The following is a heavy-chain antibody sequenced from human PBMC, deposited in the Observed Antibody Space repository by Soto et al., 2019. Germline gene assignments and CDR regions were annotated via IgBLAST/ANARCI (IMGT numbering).Heavy chain of an antibody. CDR2: ISGSGDTT. V-gene: IGHV3-23*01. Sequence: EVQLLESGGALIQPGGSLRLSCAASGFSFSSFVMTWVRQAPGKGLEWVSSISGSGDTTYYAESVKGRFTISRDNSKNTLYLRVNSMRPDDTAMYYCAIGPWGAVTLFDKWGQGTLVTVSS. CDR1: GFSFSSFV. CDR3: AIGPWGAVTLFDK. J-gene: IGHJ4*02. D-gene: IGHD4-17*01.